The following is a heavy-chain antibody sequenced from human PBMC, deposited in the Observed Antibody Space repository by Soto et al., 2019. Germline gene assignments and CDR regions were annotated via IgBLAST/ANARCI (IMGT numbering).Heavy chain of an antibody. CDR2: IYYSGST. V-gene: IGHV4-59*01. CDR3: ARNGGGYYDFWSGYSKASRGSGFDP. Sequence: SETLSLTCTVSGGSISSYYWSWIRQPPGKGLEWIGYIYYSGSTNYNPSLKSRVTISVDTSKNQFSLKLSSVTAADTALYYCARNGGGYYDFWSGYSKASRGSGFDPWGQGTLVTVSS. CDR1: GGSISSYY. J-gene: IGHJ5*02. D-gene: IGHD3-3*01.